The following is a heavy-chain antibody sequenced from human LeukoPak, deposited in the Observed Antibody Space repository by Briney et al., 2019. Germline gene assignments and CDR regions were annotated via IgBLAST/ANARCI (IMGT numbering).Heavy chain of an antibody. CDR3: ARGSAAAAGDWFDP. CDR2: LYYSGST. J-gene: IGHJ5*02. CDR1: GGSISSYF. V-gene: IGHV4-59*01. Sequence: SETLSLTCTVSGGSISSYFWSRIRQPPGKGLEWIGYLYYSGSTNYNPSLKSRVTISVDTSKKQFSLRLTSVTAADTAVYYCARGSAAAAGDWFDPWGQAILVTVSS. D-gene: IGHD2-2*01.